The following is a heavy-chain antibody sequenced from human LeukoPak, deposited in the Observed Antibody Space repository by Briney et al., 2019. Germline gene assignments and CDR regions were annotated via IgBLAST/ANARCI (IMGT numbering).Heavy chain of an antibody. J-gene: IGHJ6*02. CDR3: ASRNSNYFDYYYGMDV. Sequence: PSETLSLTCTVSGVSISSGGYYWSWIRQHPGKGLEWIGYIYYSGSTYYNPSLKSRVTISVDTSKNQFSLKLSSVTAADTAVYYRASRNSNYFDYYYGMDVWGQGTTVTVSS. CDR2: IYYSGST. D-gene: IGHD4-11*01. CDR1: GVSISSGGYY. V-gene: IGHV4-31*03.